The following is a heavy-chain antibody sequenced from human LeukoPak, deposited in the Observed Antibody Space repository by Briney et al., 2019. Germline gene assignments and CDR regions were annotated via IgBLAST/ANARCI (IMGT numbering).Heavy chain of an antibody. CDR2: INPHSGVR. J-gene: IGHJ4*02. CDR3: VREGNDLLSKNFDY. V-gene: IGHV1-2*02. D-gene: IGHD4-23*01. CDR1: GFTFTDYY. Sequence: GASVKVSCKASGFTFTDYYIHWVRQAPGQGLEWMGYINPHSGVRSSPQKFQGRVTMTPDTSISAVYMELSSLTSDDTAICYCVREGNDLLSKNFDYWGQGTLVTVSS.